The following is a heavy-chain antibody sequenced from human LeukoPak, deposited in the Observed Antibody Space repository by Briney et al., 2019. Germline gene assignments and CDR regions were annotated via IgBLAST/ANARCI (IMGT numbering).Heavy chain of an antibody. V-gene: IGHV4-30-2*01. CDR1: GGSISSGGYS. CDR3: ARRRDGYNTQDY. D-gene: IGHD5-24*01. J-gene: IGHJ4*02. Sequence: SETLSLTCAVSGGSISSGGYSWSWIRQPPGKGLEWIGYIHHSGSTYYNPSLKSRVTISVDRSKNQFSLKLSSVTAADTAVYYCARRRDGYNTQDYWGQGTLVTVSS. CDR2: IHHSGST.